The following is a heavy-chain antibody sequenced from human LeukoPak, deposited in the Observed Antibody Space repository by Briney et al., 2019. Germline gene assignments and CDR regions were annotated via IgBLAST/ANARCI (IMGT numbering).Heavy chain of an antibody. CDR3: ARIGHDLYQTFDF. Sequence: GRSLRLSGVDLGFSFNKDWMSSVRQAPGKGLEWLVNINEDGSQKYYVDSVKGRFTISRNNAKSSIYLQLNRLRAEDKAIYCCARIGHDLYQTFDFWGNGNLITVSS. J-gene: IGHJ4*01. V-gene: IGHV3-7*03. CDR1: GFSFNKDW. D-gene: IGHD2-2*01. CDR2: INEDGSQK.